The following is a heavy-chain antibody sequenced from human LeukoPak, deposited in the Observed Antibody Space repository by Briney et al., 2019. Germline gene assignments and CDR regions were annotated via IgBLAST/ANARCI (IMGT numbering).Heavy chain of an antibody. CDR3: AKDREGLSSGYDLEYFDY. J-gene: IGHJ4*02. CDR1: GFTFSNYA. V-gene: IGHV3-23*01. CDR2: ISGSGGST. D-gene: IGHD5-12*01. Sequence: QPGGSLRLSCAASGFTFSNYAMSWVRQAPGKGLEWVSGISGSGGSTYYADSVKGRFTISRDNSKNTLYLQMNSLRVGDTAVYYCAKDREGLSSGYDLEYFDYWGQGTLVTVSS.